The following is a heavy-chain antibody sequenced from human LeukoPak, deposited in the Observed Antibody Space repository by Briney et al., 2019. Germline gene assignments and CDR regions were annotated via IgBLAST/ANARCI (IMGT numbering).Heavy chain of an antibody. V-gene: IGHV4-61*02. CDR1: GGSISSGSYY. J-gene: IGHJ4*02. D-gene: IGHD3-3*01. Sequence: SQTLSLTCTVSGGSISSGSYYWSWIRQPAGKGLEWIGRIYTSGSTNYNPSLKRRVTISVDTSKNQFSLKLSSVTAADTAVYYCARAYDFWSPLGYWGQGTLVTVSS. CDR2: IYTSGST. CDR3: ARAYDFWSPLGY.